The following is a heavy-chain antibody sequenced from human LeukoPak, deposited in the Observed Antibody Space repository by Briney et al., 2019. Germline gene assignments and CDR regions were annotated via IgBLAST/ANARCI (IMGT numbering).Heavy chain of an antibody. CDR1: GYTFTSYA. CDR2: INAGNGNT. J-gene: IGHJ6*04. Sequence: ASVKVSCKASGYTFTSYAMHWVRQAPGQRLEWMGWINAGNGNTNYSQKFQGRVTITRDTSASTAYMELSSLRSEDTAVYYCARTLNYYYGMDVWGKGTTVTVSS. CDR3: ARTLNYYYGMDV. V-gene: IGHV1-3*01.